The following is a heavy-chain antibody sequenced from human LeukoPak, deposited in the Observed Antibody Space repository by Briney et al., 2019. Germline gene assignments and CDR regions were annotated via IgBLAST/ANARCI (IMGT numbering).Heavy chain of an antibody. Sequence: SETLSLTCAVYGGSFSGYYWSWIRQPPGKGLEWIGEINHSGSTNYNPSLKSRVTISVDTSKNQFSLKLSSVTAADTAVYYCASNSGYDFFDYWGQGTLVTVS. V-gene: IGHV4-34*01. CDR1: GGSFSGYY. J-gene: IGHJ4*02. CDR3: ASNSGYDFFDY. D-gene: IGHD5-12*01. CDR2: INHSGST.